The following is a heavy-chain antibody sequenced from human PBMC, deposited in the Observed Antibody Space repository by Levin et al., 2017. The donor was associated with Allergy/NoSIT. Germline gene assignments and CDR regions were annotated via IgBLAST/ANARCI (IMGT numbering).Heavy chain of an antibody. CDR2: INHSGST. Sequence: SSETLSLTCAVYGGSFSGYYWSWIRQPPGKGLEWIGEINHSGSTNYNPSLKSRVTISVDTSKNQFSLKLSSVTAADTAVYYCATPKYDVWSGYYTGGLDYWGQGTLVTVSS. D-gene: IGHD3-3*01. CDR3: ATPKYDVWSGYYTGGLDY. V-gene: IGHV4-34*01. CDR1: GGSFSGYY. J-gene: IGHJ4*02.